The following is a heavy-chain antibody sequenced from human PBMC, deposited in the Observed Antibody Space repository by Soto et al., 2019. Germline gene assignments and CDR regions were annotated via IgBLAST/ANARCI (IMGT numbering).Heavy chain of an antibody. CDR2: INPNSGGT. CDR3: ARSSVYDFWSGLSNNWFDP. J-gene: IGHJ5*02. V-gene: IGHV1-2*04. CDR1: GYTFTGYY. Sequence: GASVKVSCKASGYTFTGYYMHWVRQAPGQGLEWMGWINPNSGGTNYAQKFQGWVTMTRDTSISTAYMELSRLRSDDTAVYYCARSSVYDFWSGLSNNWFDPWGKGTLVTVSS. D-gene: IGHD3-3*01.